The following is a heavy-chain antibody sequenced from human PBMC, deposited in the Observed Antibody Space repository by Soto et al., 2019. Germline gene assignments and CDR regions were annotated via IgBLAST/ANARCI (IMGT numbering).Heavy chain of an antibody. D-gene: IGHD7-27*01. V-gene: IGHV4-59*08. J-gene: IGHJ4*02. CDR3: AKNWNWGSLVH. CDR2: IYYGGST. Sequence: KPSETLSLTCTVSGDSISTDYWSWIRQSPGKGLEWIGFIYYGGSTNYNPSLKSRVTISVDTPKNQFSLKLSSVTAADTAVYYCAKNWNWGSLVHRGQGTLVTVSS. CDR1: GDSISTDY.